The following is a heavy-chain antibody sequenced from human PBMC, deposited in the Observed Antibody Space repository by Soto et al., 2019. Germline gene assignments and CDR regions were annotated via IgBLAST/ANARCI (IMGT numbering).Heavy chain of an antibody. CDR2: ASYTGST. V-gene: IGHV4-59*08. Sequence: SVTLPLTCPVSGCSVSINYVTWLRQPPGKGLEWIAYASYTGSTNYNPSFQSRVTISVDTSKNQFSLNLNSVTASDTAVYFCVSQRTSVLSQAYFDYWGPGALVTVSS. CDR3: VSQRTSVLSQAYFDY. J-gene: IGHJ4*02. CDR1: GCSVSINY. D-gene: IGHD2-8*01.